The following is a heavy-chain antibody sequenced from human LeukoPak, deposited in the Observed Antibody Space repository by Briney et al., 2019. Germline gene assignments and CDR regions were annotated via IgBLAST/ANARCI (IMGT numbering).Heavy chain of an antibody. Sequence: GESLKISCKGSGYSFTSYWIGWVRQMPGKGPEWIGSIYSGDSDTRYSPSFQGQVTISADKSISTAYLQWSSLKASDTAMYYCAGGYCSGGSCYWFDPWGQGTLVTVSS. D-gene: IGHD2-15*01. CDR2: IYSGDSDT. V-gene: IGHV5-51*03. J-gene: IGHJ5*02. CDR3: AGGYCSGGSCYWFDP. CDR1: GYSFTSYW.